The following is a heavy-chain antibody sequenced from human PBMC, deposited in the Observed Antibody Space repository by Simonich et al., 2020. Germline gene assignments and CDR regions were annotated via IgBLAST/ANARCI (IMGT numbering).Heavy chain of an antibody. J-gene: IGHJ6*02. CDR3: ARSLGYYYYYYGMDV. V-gene: IGHV4-59*08. CDR2: IYYSGST. D-gene: IGHD1-26*01. CDR1: GGSISSYY. Sequence: QVQLQESGPGLVKPSETLSLTCTVSGGSISSYYWSWIRQPPGKGLEWSGYIYYSGSTNYNPYLKSRVTISVDTSKNQFSLKLSSVTAADTAVYYCARSLGYYYYYYGMDVWGQGTTVTVSS.